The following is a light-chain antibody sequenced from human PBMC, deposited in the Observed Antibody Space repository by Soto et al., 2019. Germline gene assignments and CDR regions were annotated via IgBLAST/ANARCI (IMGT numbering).Light chain of an antibody. Sequence: DIQMTQSPSSLSASVGDRVTITCQASQDISNYLNSYQQKPGKAPKLLIYDASNLETGVPSRFSGSGSGTDFTFTISSLQPEDIATYYCQQYDNLPRFGPGTKVDIK. CDR2: DAS. V-gene: IGKV1-33*01. CDR3: QQYDNLPR. J-gene: IGKJ3*01. CDR1: QDISNY.